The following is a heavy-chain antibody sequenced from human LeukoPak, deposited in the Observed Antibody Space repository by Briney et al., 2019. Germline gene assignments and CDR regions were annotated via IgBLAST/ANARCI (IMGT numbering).Heavy chain of an antibody. CDR1: GYTFTSYG. D-gene: IGHD3-22*01. V-gene: IGHV1-18*01. Sequence: VASVKVSCKASGYTFTSYGISWVRQAPGQGLEWMGWISAYNGNTNYAQKLQGRVTMTTDTSTSTAYMELRSLRSDDTAVYYCARYGVSSSGYNYYYGMDVWGQGTTVTVSS. CDR3: ARYGVSSSGYNYYYGMDV. CDR2: ISAYNGNT. J-gene: IGHJ6*02.